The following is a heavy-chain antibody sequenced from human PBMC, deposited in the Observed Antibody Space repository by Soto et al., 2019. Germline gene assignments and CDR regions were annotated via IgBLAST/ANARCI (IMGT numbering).Heavy chain of an antibody. CDR2: IISKTNGGTT. J-gene: IGHJ4*02. CDR3: TTDPVTMIVVVPSSG. Sequence: GGSLRLSCAASGFTFSNAWMNWVRQAPGKGLEWVGRIISKTNGGTTDYAAPVKGRFTISRDDSENTLYLQMNSLKTEDTAVYYCTTDPVTMIVVVPSSGWGQGTLVTVSS. CDR1: GFTFSNAW. D-gene: IGHD3-22*01. V-gene: IGHV3-15*07.